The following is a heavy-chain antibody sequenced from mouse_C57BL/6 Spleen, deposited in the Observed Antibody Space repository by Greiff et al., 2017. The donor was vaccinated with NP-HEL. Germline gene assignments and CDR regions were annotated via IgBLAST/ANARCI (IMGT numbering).Heavy chain of an antibody. D-gene: IGHD1-1*01. CDR1: GFTFSSYA. J-gene: IGHJ1*03. CDR3: ASYYYGSTRWYFDV. V-gene: IGHV5-4*03. Sequence: DVMLVESGGGLVKPGGSLKLSCAASGFTFSSYAMSWVRQTPEQRLEWVATISDGGSYTYYPDNVKGRFTISRDNAKTNLYLQMSHLKSEDTAMDYCASYYYGSTRWYFDVWGTGTTVTVSS. CDR2: ISDGGSYT.